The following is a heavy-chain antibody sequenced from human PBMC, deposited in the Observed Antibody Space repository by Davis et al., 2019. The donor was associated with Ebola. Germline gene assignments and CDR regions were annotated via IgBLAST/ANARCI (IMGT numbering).Heavy chain of an antibody. V-gene: IGHV1-18*01. J-gene: IGHJ4*02. Sequence: ASVKVSCKASGYTFTSYGISWVRQAPGQGLEWMGWISAYNGNTNYAQKFQGRVTITRDTSASTAYMELSSLRSEDTAVYYCARRAGRYSSSWYYFDYWGQGTLVTVSS. D-gene: IGHD6-13*01. CDR3: ARRAGRYSSSWYYFDY. CDR1: GYTFTSYG. CDR2: ISAYNGNT.